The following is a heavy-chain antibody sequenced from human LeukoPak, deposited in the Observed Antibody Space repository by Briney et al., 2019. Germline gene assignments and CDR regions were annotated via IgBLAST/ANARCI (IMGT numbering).Heavy chain of an antibody. J-gene: IGHJ4*02. CDR3: AKRSEDYLDY. Sequence: PGGSLRLSRAAAGFTFSSYAMTWVRQAPGEGLEWVSSISGSSLDTYYTASVKGRFTITRDNSKNMLYLEMNSLRAEDTAVYYCAKRSEDYLDYWGQGTLVSVSS. CDR2: ISGSSLDT. CDR1: GFTFSSYA. D-gene: IGHD3-3*01. V-gene: IGHV3-23*01.